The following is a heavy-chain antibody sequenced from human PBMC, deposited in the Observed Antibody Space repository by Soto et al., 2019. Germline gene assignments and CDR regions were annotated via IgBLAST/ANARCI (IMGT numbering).Heavy chain of an antibody. V-gene: IGHV1-18*01. Sequence: QVQLVQSGGEVKKPGASVKVSCKASGYTFSNFGLSWVRQAPGQGLELMGWISPYNGNTNYAQKLQGRLTMTTDTSTSTAYMELRSLRSDDTAVYYCARDRLGVSVTGGGFDSWGLGTLVTVSS. CDR2: ISPYNGNT. D-gene: IGHD2-8*01. CDR3: ARDRLGVSVTGGGFDS. J-gene: IGHJ4*02. CDR1: GYTFSNFG.